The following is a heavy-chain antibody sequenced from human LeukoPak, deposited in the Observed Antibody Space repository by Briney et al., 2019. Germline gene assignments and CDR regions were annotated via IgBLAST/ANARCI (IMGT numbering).Heavy chain of an antibody. D-gene: IGHD2-2*01. CDR1: GGSISSYY. CDR3: ARGGYCSSTSCYGWAFDI. CDR2: IYYSGST. J-gene: IGHJ3*02. Sequence: SETLSLTCTVSGGSISSYYWSWIRQPPGKGLEWIGYIYYSGSTNYNPSLKSRVTISVDTSKNQFSLKLSSVTAADTAVYYCARGGYCSSTSCYGWAFDIWGQGTMVTVSS. V-gene: IGHV4-59*08.